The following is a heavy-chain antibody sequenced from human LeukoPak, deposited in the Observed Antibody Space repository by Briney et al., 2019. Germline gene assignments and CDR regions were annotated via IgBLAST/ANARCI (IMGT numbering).Heavy chain of an antibody. Sequence: SETLSLTCTVSGGSISSYYWSWIRQPPGKGLEWIGYIYYSGSTNYNPSLKSRVTISVDTSKNQFSLKLSSVTAADTAVYYCARERTRVGDYYYYYMDVWGKGTTVTVSS. CDR1: GGSISSYY. D-gene: IGHD3-16*01. J-gene: IGHJ6*03. CDR3: ARERTRVGDYYYYYMDV. V-gene: IGHV4-59*01. CDR2: IYYSGST.